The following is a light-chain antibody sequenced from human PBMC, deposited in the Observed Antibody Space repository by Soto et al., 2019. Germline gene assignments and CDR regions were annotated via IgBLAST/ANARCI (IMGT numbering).Light chain of an antibody. CDR1: QSVSSN. V-gene: IGKV3-11*01. CDR3: QQLSSWPL. Sequence: EIVLTQSPGTLSVSPGARATLSCRASQSVSSNLAWYQQKPGQAPTLLIYDTSKRAAGIPARFSGSGSGTDFTLTISSLGPEDFAVDYCQQLSSWPLFGGGTKVDIK. J-gene: IGKJ4*02. CDR2: DTS.